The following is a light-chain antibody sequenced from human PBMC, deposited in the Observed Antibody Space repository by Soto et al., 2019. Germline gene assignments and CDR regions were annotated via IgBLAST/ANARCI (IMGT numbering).Light chain of an antibody. CDR3: QQDYNLPPLT. CDR1: QSVSSN. J-gene: IGKJ4*01. V-gene: IGKV3-15*01. Sequence: EIVMTQSPATLSVSPGERATLSCRASQSVSSNLAWYQQKSGQAPRLLIYGASTRATGIPARFSGSGSGTEFTLTISSLQSEDFAVYYCQQDYNLPPLTFGGGTKVDIK. CDR2: GAS.